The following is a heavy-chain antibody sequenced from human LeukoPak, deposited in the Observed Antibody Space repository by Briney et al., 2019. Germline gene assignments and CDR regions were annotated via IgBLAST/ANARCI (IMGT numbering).Heavy chain of an antibody. J-gene: IGHJ5*02. CDR1: GYTFTGYY. D-gene: IGHD3-22*01. CDR2: IIPIFGTA. V-gene: IGHV1-69*06. Sequence: ASVKVSCKASGYTFTGYYMHWVRQAPGQGLEWMGGIIPIFGTANYAQKFQGRVTITADKSTSTAYMELSSLRSEDTAVYYCARSRRGYYDSSGYAWFDPWGQGTLVTVSS. CDR3: ARSRRGYYDSSGYAWFDP.